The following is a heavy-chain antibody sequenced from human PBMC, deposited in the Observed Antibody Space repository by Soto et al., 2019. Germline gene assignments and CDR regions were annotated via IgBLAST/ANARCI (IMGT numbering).Heavy chain of an antibody. CDR1: RYTFTSHG. CDR2: LSTFNGKT. D-gene: IGHD3-9*01. V-gene: IGHV1-18*01. CDR3: ARFLTEGATFRDDAVDV. J-gene: IGHJ3*01. Sequence: QIQLVQSGGDVKTPGASVKVSCTTSRYTFTSHGIAWVRQAPGQGLAWMGWLSTFNGKTDYAQKFQGRVTMTADTTTGTVDMELRGLCCDDTAVYYCARFLTEGATFRDDAVDVWGPGTKVTVSS.